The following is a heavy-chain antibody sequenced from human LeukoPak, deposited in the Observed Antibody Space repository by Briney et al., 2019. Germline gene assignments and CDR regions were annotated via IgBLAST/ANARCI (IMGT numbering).Heavy chain of an antibody. J-gene: IGHJ6*03. D-gene: IGHD5-18*01. CDR3: ARGRAGRGYSYVIYYYYYRDV. Sequence: SDTLSLTCAVYGGSFSGYYWSWIRQPPGKGLEWIGEINDSGSTNYNPSLKTRVSISVDTPENQFSLQLNSVIGAGSAVYYCARGRAGRGYSYVIYYYYYRDVWGKGTRVTVSS. CDR1: GGSFSGYY. CDR2: INDSGST. V-gene: IGHV4-34*01.